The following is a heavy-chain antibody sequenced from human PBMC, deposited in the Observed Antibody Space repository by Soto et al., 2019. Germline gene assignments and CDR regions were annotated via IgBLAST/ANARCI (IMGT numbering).Heavy chain of an antibody. CDR1: GFTFSTYS. CDR3: ARGTVFLDY. CDR2: ISSSSGTM. V-gene: IGHV3-48*02. D-gene: IGHD4-17*01. J-gene: IGHJ4*02. Sequence: EVQLVESGGGLVQPGGSLRLSWAASGFTFSTYSMNWVRQAAGKGLEWVSYISSSSGTMYYADSVKGRFTISRDNAKNSLYLQMNSLRDEDTAVYYCARGTVFLDYWGQGTLVTVSS.